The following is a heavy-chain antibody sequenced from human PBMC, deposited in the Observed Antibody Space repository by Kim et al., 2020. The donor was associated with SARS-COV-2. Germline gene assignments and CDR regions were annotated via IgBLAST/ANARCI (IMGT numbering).Heavy chain of an antibody. D-gene: IGHD6-13*01. CDR1: GGSFSGYY. CDR2: INHSGST. CDR3: ASGFPSSSWYYNYYYMDV. V-gene: IGHV4-34*01. Sequence: SETLSLTCAVYGGSFSGYYWSWIRQPPGKGLEWIGEINHSGSTNYNPSLKSRVTISVDTSKNQFSLKLSSVTAADTAVYYCASGFPSSSWYYNYYYMDVCGKGTTVTVSS. J-gene: IGHJ6*03.